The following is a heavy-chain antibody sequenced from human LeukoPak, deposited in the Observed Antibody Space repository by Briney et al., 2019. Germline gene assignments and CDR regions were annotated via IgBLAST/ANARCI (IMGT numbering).Heavy chain of an antibody. D-gene: IGHD1-1*01. J-gene: IGHJ4*02. CDR2: INPSNGDS. CDR3: ARTTSFTASGYDY. V-gene: IGHV1-8*03. Sequence: GASVKVSCKASGYTFTNYHINWVRQATGQGLEWMGWINPSNGDSGFAQKFQGRVTITRDTAMTTAYMELSSLTSEDTAIYFCARTTSFTASGYDYWGRGTLVTVSS. CDR1: GYTFTNYH.